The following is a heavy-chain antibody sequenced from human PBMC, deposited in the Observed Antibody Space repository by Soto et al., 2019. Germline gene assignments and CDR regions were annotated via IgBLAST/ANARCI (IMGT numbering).Heavy chain of an antibody. CDR3: AKGSGYNYYYGLDV. Sequence: EVQLLESGGGLVQPGGSLRLSCAASGFTFSSCAMSWVRQAPGKGLEWVSTISGGGGSTYYADSVKGRFTVSRDNSRNTLYLQMNSLRADDTAIYYCAKGSGYNYYYGLDVWGQGTTVTVSS. D-gene: IGHD5-12*01. J-gene: IGHJ6*02. CDR2: ISGGGGST. V-gene: IGHV3-23*01. CDR1: GFTFSSCA.